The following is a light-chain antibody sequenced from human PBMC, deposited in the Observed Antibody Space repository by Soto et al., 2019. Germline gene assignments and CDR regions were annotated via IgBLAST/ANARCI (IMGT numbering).Light chain of an antibody. CDR1: QDISVY. Sequence: DIQVTQAPSSLSASIGDRVTITCQASQDISVYLNWYQQKPEKAPRLLIYDASTLQSVVPSRFSGSRSDTYFTFTTASLQHEDVSTYFCQHYDHLPPYSFGQGTKVEIK. V-gene: IGKV1-33*01. CDR3: QHYDHLPPYS. J-gene: IGKJ2*01. CDR2: DAS.